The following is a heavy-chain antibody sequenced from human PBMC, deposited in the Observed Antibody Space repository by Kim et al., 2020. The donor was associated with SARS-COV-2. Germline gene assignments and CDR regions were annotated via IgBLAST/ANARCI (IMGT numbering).Heavy chain of an antibody. CDR3: DASDY. V-gene: IGHV3-23*01. CDR2: ISAGGGGT. J-gene: IGHJ4*02. Sequence: GGSLRLSCAASGFNFGFYAMSWARQAPGKGLEWVSTISAGGGGTPYADSVKGRFTISRDNAMNTLYLQMNSLRAEDTAIYYCDASDYWGQGTLVTVSS. CDR1: GFNFGFYA.